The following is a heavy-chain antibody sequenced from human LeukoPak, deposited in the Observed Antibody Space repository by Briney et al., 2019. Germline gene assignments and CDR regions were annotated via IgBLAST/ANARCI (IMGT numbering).Heavy chain of an antibody. D-gene: IGHD6-13*01. V-gene: IGHV3-53*01. CDR1: GFTVSSDF. CDR3: AKDLVMYSSLNWFDP. Sequence: PGGSLRLSCAASGFTVSSDFMSWVRQAPGKGLEWVSLINSGGITYYADSVKGRFTISRDNSKNMLYLQMNSLRAEDTAVYYCAKDLVMYSSLNWFDPWGQGTLVTVSS. CDR2: INSGGIT. J-gene: IGHJ5*02.